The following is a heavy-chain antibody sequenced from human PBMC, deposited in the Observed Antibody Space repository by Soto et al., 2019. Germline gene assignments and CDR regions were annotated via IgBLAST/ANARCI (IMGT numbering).Heavy chain of an antibody. CDR3: ARGGGPYVWFNEF. CDR1: GGLFSSFA. J-gene: IGHJ4*02. D-gene: IGHD3-16*01. CDR2: IIPVFGTT. V-gene: IGHV1-69*13. Sequence: SVKVSCKDSGGLFSSFAISWVRQAPGQGLEWMGGIIPVFGTTNYAQKFQGRVTITADESTNTAYMELSSLTSDDTAMYYCARGGGPYVWFNEFWGQGTQVTVSA.